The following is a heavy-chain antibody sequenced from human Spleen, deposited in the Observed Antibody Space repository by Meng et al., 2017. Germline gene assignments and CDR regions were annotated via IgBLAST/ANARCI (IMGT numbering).Heavy chain of an antibody. J-gene: IGHJ6*02. CDR3: ARGRGYSYGHYYYYYGMDV. CDR1: GYSISSGYY. Sequence: SETLSLTCTVSGYSISSGYYWSWIRQPPGKGLEWIEEINHSGSTNYNPSLKSRVTISVDTSKNQFSLKLSSVTAADTAVYYCARGRGYSYGHYYYYYGMDVWGQGTTVTVSS. D-gene: IGHD5-18*01. V-gene: IGHV4-38-2*02. CDR2: INHSGST.